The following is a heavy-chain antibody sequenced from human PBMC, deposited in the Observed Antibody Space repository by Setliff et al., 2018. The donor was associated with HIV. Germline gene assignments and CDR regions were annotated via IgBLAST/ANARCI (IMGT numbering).Heavy chain of an antibody. V-gene: IGHV4-34*01. CDR1: GESFSSYF. CDR3: ARLPDY. CDR2: INHSGST. J-gene: IGHJ4*02. Sequence: PSETLSLTCAVYGESFSSYFWSWVRQPPGKGLEWIGEINHSGSTNYNPSLKSRVTISMDTSKNQFSLKLSSVTAADTAVYYCARLPDYWGQGTLVTVSS.